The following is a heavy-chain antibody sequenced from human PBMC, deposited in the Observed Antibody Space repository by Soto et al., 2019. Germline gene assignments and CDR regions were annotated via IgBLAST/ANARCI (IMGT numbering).Heavy chain of an antibody. J-gene: IGHJ4*02. D-gene: IGHD5-12*01. CDR1: GGSISSGGYY. V-gene: IGHV4-31*03. Sequence: KTSETLSLTCTVSGGSISSGGYYWSWIRQHPGKGLEWIGYIYYSGSTYYNPSPKSRVTISVDTSKNQFSLKLSSVTAADTAVYYCARDGATAHFDYWGQGTLVTVSS. CDR2: IYYSGST. CDR3: ARDGATAHFDY.